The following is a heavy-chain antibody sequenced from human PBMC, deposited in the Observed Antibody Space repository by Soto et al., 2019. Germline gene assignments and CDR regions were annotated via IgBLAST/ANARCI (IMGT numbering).Heavy chain of an antibody. CDR1: GFTFGAYA. CDR2: IRGKAYGGTT. J-gene: IGHJ4*02. V-gene: IGHV3-49*04. CDR3: DTYSVAADMSDFDY. Sequence: GGSLRLSCTGSGFTFGAYAMSWVRQAPGKGLEWVGSIRGKAYGGTTEYAASVRGRFTISRDGSKSIAYLQMNGLKTEDTAVYYCDTYSVAADMSDFDYWGQGTLVTVSS. D-gene: IGHD6-13*01.